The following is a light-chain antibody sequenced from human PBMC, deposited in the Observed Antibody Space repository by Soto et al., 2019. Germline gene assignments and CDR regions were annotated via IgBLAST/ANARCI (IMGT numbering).Light chain of an antibody. CDR3: QHSRT. CDR2: GAS. CDR1: QSVSSN. V-gene: IGKV3-15*01. J-gene: IGKJ1*01. Sequence: EIVLTQSPATLSVSPGERATLSCRASQSVSSNLAWYQQKPGQAPRLLIYGASTRATGIPARFSGSGSGTEFTLTISSLQSEDLAVYYCQHSRTFGQGTKVEIK.